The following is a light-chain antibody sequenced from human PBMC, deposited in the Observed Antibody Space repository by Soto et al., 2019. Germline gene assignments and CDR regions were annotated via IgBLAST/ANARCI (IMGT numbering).Light chain of an antibody. CDR1: SSNIGAGYD. CDR2: GNS. Sequence: SVLTQPPSVFGAPGQRVTISCTGSSSNIGAGYDVHWYQQLPGTAPKLLIYGNSNRPSGVPDRFSGSKSGTSASLAITGLQAEDEADNYCQTYDSSLSDMYVFGTGTKVTVL. J-gene: IGLJ1*01. CDR3: QTYDSSLSDMYV. V-gene: IGLV1-40*01.